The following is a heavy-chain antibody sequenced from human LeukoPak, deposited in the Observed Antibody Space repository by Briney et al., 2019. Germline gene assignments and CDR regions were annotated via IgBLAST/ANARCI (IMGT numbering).Heavy chain of an antibody. CDR1: GFTFSSDG. CDR2: ISNDGSNI. D-gene: IGHD3-3*01. J-gene: IGHJ4*02. V-gene: IGHV3-30*03. CDR3: ARDQGLWVGFWSGYYDL. Sequence: GGSLRLSCAASGFTFSSDGMHWVRQAPGKGLEWVAVISNDGSNIYYADSVKGRFTISRDNSKNTLYLQMNSLRAEDTAVYYCARDQGLWVGFWSGYYDLWGQGTLVTVSS.